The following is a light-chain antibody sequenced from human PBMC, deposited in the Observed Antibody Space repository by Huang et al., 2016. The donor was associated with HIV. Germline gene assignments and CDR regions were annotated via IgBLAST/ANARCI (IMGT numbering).Light chain of an antibody. CDR2: GAS. J-gene: IGKJ1*01. V-gene: IGKV3-20*01. CDR3: QQYGNSPKT. Sequence: EIVLTQSPGTLSLAPGERATLSCRASQSVTNTYLAWYQQKPGQAPRRLIYGASGRATGIPDRFSGSGSGTDFTLTISRLEPEDFAVYYCQQYGNSPKTFGQGTKVEIK. CDR1: QSVTNTY.